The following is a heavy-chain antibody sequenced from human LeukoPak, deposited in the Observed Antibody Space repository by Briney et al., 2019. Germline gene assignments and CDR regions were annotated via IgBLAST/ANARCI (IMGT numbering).Heavy chain of an antibody. V-gene: IGHV3-7*03. CDR2: IKQDGSEK. D-gene: IGHD1-14*01. CDR3: ARLRTFDY. Sequence: PGGSLRLSCAASGFTFSNYWMSWVRQAPGKGLEWVANIKQDGSEKYYVGSVKGRFTISRDNADNSPYLQMNSLRAEDTAVYYCARLRTFDYWGQGTLVTVSS. CDR1: GFTFSNYW. J-gene: IGHJ4*02.